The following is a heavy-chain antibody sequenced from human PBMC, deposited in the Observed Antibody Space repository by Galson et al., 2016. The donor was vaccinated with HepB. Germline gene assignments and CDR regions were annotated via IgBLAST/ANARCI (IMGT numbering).Heavy chain of an antibody. Sequence: SLRLSCAASGFTIDDYAMHWVRQAPGKGLECVSSISWDGGNIHYADSVKGRFTISRDSAKSSLYLQMNSLRAEDTARYYCAKDIQAGTYALDIWGQGTMVTVSS. J-gene: IGHJ3*02. V-gene: IGHV3-9*01. CDR3: AKDIQAGTYALDI. CDR1: GFTIDDYA. D-gene: IGHD3/OR15-3a*01. CDR2: ISWDGGNI.